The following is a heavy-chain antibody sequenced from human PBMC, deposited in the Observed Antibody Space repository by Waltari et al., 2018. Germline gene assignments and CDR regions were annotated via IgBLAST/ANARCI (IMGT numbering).Heavy chain of an antibody. CDR2: ISWNSGSI. D-gene: IGHD3-10*01. CDR3: AKSKYYGSGSYYGVYYFDY. CDR1: GFTFDDYA. V-gene: IGHV3-9*01. J-gene: IGHJ4*02. Sequence: GRSLRLSCAASGFTFDDYAMHWVRQAPGKGLEWVSGISWNSGSIGYADSVKGRFTISRDNAKNSLYLQMNSLRAEDTALYYCAKSKYYGSGSYYGVYYFDYWGQGTLVTVSS.